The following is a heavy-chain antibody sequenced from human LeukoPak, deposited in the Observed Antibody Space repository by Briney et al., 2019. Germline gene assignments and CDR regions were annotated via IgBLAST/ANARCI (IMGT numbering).Heavy chain of an antibody. D-gene: IGHD5-24*01. CDR2: IYYSGST. V-gene: IGHV4-59*01. J-gene: IGHJ5*02. Sequence: KPSETLSLTCTVSGGSISSYYWSWIRQPPGKGLEWIGYIYYSGSTNYNPSLKSRVTISVDTSKNQFSLKLSSVTAADTAVYYCARDVGDGYNSWGQGTLVTVSS. CDR3: ARDVGDGYNS. CDR1: GGSISSYY.